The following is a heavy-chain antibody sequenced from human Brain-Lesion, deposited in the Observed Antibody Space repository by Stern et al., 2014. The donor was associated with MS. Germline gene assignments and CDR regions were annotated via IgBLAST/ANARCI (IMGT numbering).Heavy chain of an antibody. CDR2: IFPRDSNT. V-gene: IGHV5-51*03. D-gene: IGHD5-12*01. CDR1: GYLFDDYW. J-gene: IGHJ4*02. CDR3: ARSPATPSGYDRFDY. Sequence: EVQLVQSGAEVKKPGESLKISCEASGYLFDDYWIGWVRQMSGRGLELVAIIFPRDSNTRHSPPSQGRVTISANKSISPAFLQWSGLRAQDTAMYYCARSPATPSGYDRFDYWGQGALVTVSS.